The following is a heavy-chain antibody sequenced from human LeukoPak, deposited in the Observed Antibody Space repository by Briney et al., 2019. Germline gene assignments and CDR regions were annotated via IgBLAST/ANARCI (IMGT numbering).Heavy chain of an antibody. Sequence: GASVKVSCKASGGTFISYAISWVRQAPGQGLEWMGGIIPIFGTANYAQKFQGRVTITADESTSTAYMELSSLRSEDTAVYYCARSPENWNPGHSGWFDPWGQGTLVTVSS. CDR2: IIPIFGTA. V-gene: IGHV1-69*13. J-gene: IGHJ5*02. D-gene: IGHD1-1*01. CDR3: ARSPENWNPGHSGWFDP. CDR1: GGTFISYA.